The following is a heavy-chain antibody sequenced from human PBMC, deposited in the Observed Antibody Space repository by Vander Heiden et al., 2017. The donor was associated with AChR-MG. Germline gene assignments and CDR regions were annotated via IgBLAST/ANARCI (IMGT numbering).Heavy chain of an antibody. D-gene: IGHD3-16*01. J-gene: IGHJ6*02. V-gene: IGHV2-5*02. Sequence: QITLKESGPTLVTLTQPLTLTCTFSGFSPSPSEVGVGWLRQPQGKAREWLALMDGDDDKRYSPYLERRLTITKDTSKNQVVLTMTNMDPMDTATYYGAHRRLGPDGMDVWGQGTTGNVAS. CDR3: AHRRLGPDGMDV. CDR2: MDGDDDK. CDR1: GFSPSPSEVG.